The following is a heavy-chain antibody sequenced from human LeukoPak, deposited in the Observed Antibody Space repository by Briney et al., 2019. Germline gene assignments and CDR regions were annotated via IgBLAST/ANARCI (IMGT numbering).Heavy chain of an antibody. Sequence: GGSLRLSCAASGFTVSSNYMSWVRQAPGKGLEWVSYISSSSSTIYYADSVKGRFTISRDNAKNSLYLQMNSLRAEDTAVYYCARGEAPYGDYDYYYYYYMDVWGKGTTVTVSS. V-gene: IGHV3-48*01. D-gene: IGHD4-17*01. CDR3: ARGEAPYGDYDYYYYYYMDV. CDR1: GFTVSSNY. CDR2: ISSSSSTI. J-gene: IGHJ6*03.